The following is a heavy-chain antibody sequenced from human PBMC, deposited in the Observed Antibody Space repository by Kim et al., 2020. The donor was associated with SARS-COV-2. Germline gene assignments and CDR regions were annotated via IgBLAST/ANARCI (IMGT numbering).Heavy chain of an antibody. J-gene: IGHJ4*02. CDR3: AGTGTLGFGAGTYSPPNS. CDR2: IYIGGNT. Sequence: GGSLRLSCAASGFSVSGNYMSWVRQSARKGLEWVAVIYIGGNTFYADSVKGRFTISRDNSKNTLYLQLSSLRAEDTAVDYCAGTGTLGFGAGTYSPPNSWGQGTLVTVSS. V-gene: IGHV3-66*01. CDR1: GFSVSGNY. D-gene: IGHD3-10*01.